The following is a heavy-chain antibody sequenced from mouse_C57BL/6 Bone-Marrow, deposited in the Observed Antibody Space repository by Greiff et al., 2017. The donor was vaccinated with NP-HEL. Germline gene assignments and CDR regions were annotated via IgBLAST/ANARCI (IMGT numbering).Heavy chain of an antibody. J-gene: IGHJ4*01. Sequence: VQLKESGPGLVAPSQSLSITCTVSGFSLTSYAISWVRQPPGKGLEWLGVIWTGGGTNYNSALKSRLSISKDNSKSQVFLKMNSLQTDDTARYYCAREDDGYYEGAMDYWGQGTSVTVSS. D-gene: IGHD2-3*01. CDR2: IWTGGGT. CDR1: GFSLTSYA. CDR3: AREDDGYYEGAMDY. V-gene: IGHV2-9-1*01.